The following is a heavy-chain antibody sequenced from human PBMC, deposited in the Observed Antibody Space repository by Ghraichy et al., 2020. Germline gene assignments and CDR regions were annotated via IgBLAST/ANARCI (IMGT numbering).Heavy chain of an antibody. CDR1: GGTFSSYA. CDR2: IIPIFGTA. V-gene: IGHV1-69*06. Sequence: SVKVSCKASGGTFSSYAISWVRQAPGQGLEWMGGIIPIFGTANYAQKFQGRVTITADKSTSTAYMELSSLRSEDTAVYYCARAPKGDRGVIKGIKYYFDYWGQGTLVTVSS. J-gene: IGHJ4*02. D-gene: IGHD3-10*01. CDR3: ARAPKGDRGVIKGIKYYFDY.